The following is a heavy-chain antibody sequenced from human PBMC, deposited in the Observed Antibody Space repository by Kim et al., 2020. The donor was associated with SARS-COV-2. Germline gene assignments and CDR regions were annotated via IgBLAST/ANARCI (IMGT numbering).Heavy chain of an antibody. D-gene: IGHD6-6*01. V-gene: IGHV4-31*03. CDR2: VHHSGST. J-gene: IGHJ4*02. Sequence: SETLSLTCNVSGVSISSGNYYWTWIRHHPGKGLEWVGYVHHSGSTFYNPSLKSRLTISVDLSKGQFSLTLSSVSAADTAVYYCARWAYSSSSGPAYWGQG. CDR1: GVSISSGNYY. CDR3: ARWAYSSSSGPAY.